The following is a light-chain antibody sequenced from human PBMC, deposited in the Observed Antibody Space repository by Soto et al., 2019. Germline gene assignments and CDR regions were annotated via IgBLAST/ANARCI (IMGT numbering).Light chain of an antibody. CDR3: QPFEIQAT. CDR1: QSVGRC. Sequence: GERGSVTCRASQSVGRCLAWYQQKPGKAPEVLIYKASTLTYGVPPRFTASASWPEFPLSVIGPQPDDLATNYCQPFEIQATFGEGTKADI. CDR2: KAS. V-gene: IGKV1-5*03. J-gene: IGKJ4*01.